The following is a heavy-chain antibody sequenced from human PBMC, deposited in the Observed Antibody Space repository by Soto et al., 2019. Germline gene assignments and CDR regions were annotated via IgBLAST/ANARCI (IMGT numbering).Heavy chain of an antibody. Sequence: ASVKVSCKASGGTFSSYAISWVRQAPGQGLEWMGGIIPIFGTANYAQKFQGRVTITADESTSTAYMELSSLRSEDTAVYYCATAFQDYYDSSGYYYEFWFDPWGQGTLVTVSS. J-gene: IGHJ5*02. CDR1: GGTFSSYA. V-gene: IGHV1-69*13. CDR3: ATAFQDYYDSSGYYYEFWFDP. CDR2: IIPIFGTA. D-gene: IGHD3-22*01.